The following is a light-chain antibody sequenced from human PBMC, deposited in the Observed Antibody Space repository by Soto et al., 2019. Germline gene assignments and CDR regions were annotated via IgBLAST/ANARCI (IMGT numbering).Light chain of an antibody. CDR2: KAS. CDR1: QSVDSW. J-gene: IGKJ1*01. Sequence: DIQMTQSPSTLSASIGDRVTITCRTSQSVDSWLAWYQQKPGKAPKLLIYKASSLQTGVPSRFSGSGSGTDFTLTISSLQPDDFATYYCQHYNDYSRMFGQGTKVAIK. CDR3: QHYNDYSRM. V-gene: IGKV1-5*03.